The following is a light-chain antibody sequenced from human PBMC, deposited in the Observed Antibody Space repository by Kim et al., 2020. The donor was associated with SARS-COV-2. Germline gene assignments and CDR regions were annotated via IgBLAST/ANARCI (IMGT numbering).Light chain of an antibody. CDR3: AAWDDTLNVVL. CDR1: SSNIRRNS. V-gene: IGLV1-44*01. J-gene: IGLJ2*01. Sequence: ELTQPPSVSGTAGQRVSISCSGSSSNIRRNSVTWYQHLPGTAPKLLIYSNNQRPAGVPDRFSGSRSGTSASLALSGLRSEDEADYYCAAWDDTLNVVLFGGGTQLTVL. CDR2: SNN.